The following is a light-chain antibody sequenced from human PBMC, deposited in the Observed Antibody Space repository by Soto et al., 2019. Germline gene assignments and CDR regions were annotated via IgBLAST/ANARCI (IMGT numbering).Light chain of an antibody. CDR2: THN. J-gene: IGLJ3*02. CDR1: SSNIGSHV. CDR3: AAWDDSLQSWV. Sequence: QSVLTQPPSASGTPGQRVTISCSGSSSNIGSHVVNWYQQVPGTAPKLLIYTHNQRPSGVPDRFSDSKSGTSASLAISGLQSEDEADYYCAAWDDSLQSWVFGGGTKVTVL. V-gene: IGLV1-44*01.